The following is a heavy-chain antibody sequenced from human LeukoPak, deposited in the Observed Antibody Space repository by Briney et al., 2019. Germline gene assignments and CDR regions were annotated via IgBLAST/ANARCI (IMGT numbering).Heavy chain of an antibody. CDR3: ARGGRGAYCSSTSCSKFDY. CDR2: IYHSGST. CDR1: GGSISSGGYY. Sequence: SETLSLTCTVSGGSISSGGYYWSWIRQPPGKGLEWIGYIYHSGSTYYNPSLKSRVTISVDTSKNQFSLKLSSVTAADTAVYYCARGGRGAYCSSTSCSKFDYWGQGTLVTVSS. J-gene: IGHJ4*02. D-gene: IGHD2-2*01. V-gene: IGHV4-30-2*01.